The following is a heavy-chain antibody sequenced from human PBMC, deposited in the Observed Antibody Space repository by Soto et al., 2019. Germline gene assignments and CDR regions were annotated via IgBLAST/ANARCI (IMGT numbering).Heavy chain of an antibody. CDR3: ARVVWGSYSDDYGMDV. D-gene: IGHD3-16*01. J-gene: IGHJ6*02. CDR2: INHSGST. Sequence: QVQLQQWGAGLLKPSETLSLTCAVYGGSLSGYYWSWIRQPPGKGLEWIGEINHSGSTNYNPSLKSRVTISVDTSKNQFSLKLSSVTAADTAVYYCARVVWGSYSDDYGMDVWGQGTTVTVSS. CDR1: GGSLSGYY. V-gene: IGHV4-34*01.